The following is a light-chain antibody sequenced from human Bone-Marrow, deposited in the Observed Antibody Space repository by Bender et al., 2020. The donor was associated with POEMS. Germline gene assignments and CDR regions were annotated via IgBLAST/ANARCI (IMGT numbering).Light chain of an antibody. J-gene: IGLJ1*01. CDR3: SSYAGSNNFV. CDR2: DVN. CDR1: SSAVGGYKY. Sequence: QSALTQPPSASGSPGQSVTISCTGTSSAVGGYKYVSWYQQHPGKAPKLMIYDVNKRPSGVPDRFSGSKSGNTASLTVSGLQAEDEADYYCSSYAGSNNFVFGSGTKVTVL. V-gene: IGLV2-8*01.